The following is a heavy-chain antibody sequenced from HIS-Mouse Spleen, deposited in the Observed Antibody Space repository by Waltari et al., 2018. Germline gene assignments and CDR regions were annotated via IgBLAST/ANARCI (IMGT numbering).Heavy chain of an antibody. V-gene: IGHV4-31*03. CDR1: CGSISSVGYY. CDR2: IYYSGRT. Sequence: QVQLQESGPGLVKPSQTLSLTCTVSCGSISSVGYYWSWICQHPGKGLEWIGYIYYSGRTYSNPSLKSRVTISVDTSKTQFSLKLSSVTAADTAVYYCARSPYYDFWSGYSDNWFDPWGQGTLVTVSS. D-gene: IGHD3-3*01. CDR3: ARSPYYDFWSGYSDNWFDP. J-gene: IGHJ5*02.